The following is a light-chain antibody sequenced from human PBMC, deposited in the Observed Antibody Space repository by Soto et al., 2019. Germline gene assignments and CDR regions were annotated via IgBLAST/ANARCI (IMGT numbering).Light chain of an antibody. CDR3: QQDNKWPLT. CDR1: QTVSGN. V-gene: IGKV3-15*01. Sequence: EIVMTQSPATLSVSPGERATLSCRASQTVSGNLAWYQQKPGQAPRLLIYGTSTRATGISARFSGSGSGTEFALTISSLQSEDFAVYYCQQDNKWPLTFGGGTKVEIK. J-gene: IGKJ4*01. CDR2: GTS.